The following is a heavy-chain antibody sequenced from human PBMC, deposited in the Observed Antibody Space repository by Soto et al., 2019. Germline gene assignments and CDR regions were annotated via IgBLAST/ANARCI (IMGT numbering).Heavy chain of an antibody. CDR1: GYPVTAYY. CDR2: INPATGAA. V-gene: IGHV1-2*01. CDR3: ARGGGVGVAGSAAFDM. J-gene: IGHJ3*02. Sequence: QLHLVQSGAVVKKPGASVTVSCSASGYPVTAYYMHWVRQAPGRGLEWMGGINPATGAAKYTQTCQGRVTSTRATSTSTVFMELSGLPSEDPAVFYCARGGGVGVAGSAAFDMWGQGTLVTVSS. D-gene: IGHD3-3*01.